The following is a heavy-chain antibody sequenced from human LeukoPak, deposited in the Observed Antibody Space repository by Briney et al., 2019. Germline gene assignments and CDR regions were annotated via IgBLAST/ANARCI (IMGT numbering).Heavy chain of an antibody. CDR2: IKQDGSEK. CDR1: GFTFSRHW. Sequence: GGSLRLSCAVSGFTFSRHWMSWVRQAPGKGLEWLANIKQDGSEKYYVDSVEGRFTTSRDNAKNSLYLQMNSLRAEDTAVYYCARSYYGSGTSYGMDVWGQGTTVTVSS. CDR3: ARSYYGSGTSYGMDV. J-gene: IGHJ6*02. D-gene: IGHD3-10*01. V-gene: IGHV3-7*01.